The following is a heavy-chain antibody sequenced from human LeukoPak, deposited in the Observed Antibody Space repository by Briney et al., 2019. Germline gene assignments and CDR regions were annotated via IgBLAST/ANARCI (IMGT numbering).Heavy chain of an antibody. V-gene: IGHV1-46*01. J-gene: IGHJ4*02. Sequence: ASEKVSCKASGYSFTTYYMHWVRQAPAQGLEWMGLIKPSGGRTSYAQKFQGRVTMTRDTSTSTVYMALSSLRSEDTAVYYCAREGGGGIDIEPSFDYWGQGTLVTVSS. CDR3: AREGGGGIDIEPSFDY. CDR1: GYSFTTYY. CDR2: IKPSGGRT. D-gene: IGHD2-15*01.